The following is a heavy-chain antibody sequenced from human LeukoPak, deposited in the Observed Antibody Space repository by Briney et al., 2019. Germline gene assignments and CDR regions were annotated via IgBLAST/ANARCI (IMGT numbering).Heavy chain of an antibody. CDR2: IIPIFGTA. Sequence: GASVKVSCKASGGTVSSYAISWVRPAPGQGLEWMGGIIPIFGTANYAQQFQGRVTITTDESTSTAYMELSSLRSEDTAVYYCARGPIVVVPAAISLDAFDIWGQGTMVTVSS. CDR1: GGTVSSYA. D-gene: IGHD2-2*01. V-gene: IGHV1-69*05. CDR3: ARGPIVVVPAAISLDAFDI. J-gene: IGHJ3*02.